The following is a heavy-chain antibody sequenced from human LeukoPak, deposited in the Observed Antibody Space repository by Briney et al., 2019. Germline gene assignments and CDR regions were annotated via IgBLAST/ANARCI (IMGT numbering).Heavy chain of an antibody. CDR3: ARQDVGLDS. J-gene: IGHJ4*02. D-gene: IGHD1-26*01. V-gene: IGHV3-48*02. CDR2: ISLSSDTI. CDR1: GPTFTTYS. Sequence: GGSLRLSCEASGPTFTTYSMSWVRQAPGKGLEWVSSISLSSDTIYYADSVKGRFTISRDNAKNSLYLQMNSLRDEDTAVYYCARQDVGLDSWGQGTLVTVSS.